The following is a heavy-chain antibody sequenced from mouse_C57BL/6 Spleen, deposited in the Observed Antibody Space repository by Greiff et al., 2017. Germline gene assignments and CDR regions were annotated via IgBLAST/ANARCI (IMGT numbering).Heavy chain of an antibody. CDR2: INPYNGGP. J-gene: IGHJ2*01. Sequence: EVKLQVSGPVLLKPGASVKMSCKASGYTFTDYYMNWVKQSHGKSLEFIGVINPYNGGPSSNQKFKGKATLTVDKSSSTAYMELNSLTSEDSAVYYCAGGYYYGSSPLYYFDYWGQGTTLTVSS. CDR1: GYTFTDYY. V-gene: IGHV1-19*01. D-gene: IGHD1-1*01. CDR3: AGGYYYGSSPLYYFDY.